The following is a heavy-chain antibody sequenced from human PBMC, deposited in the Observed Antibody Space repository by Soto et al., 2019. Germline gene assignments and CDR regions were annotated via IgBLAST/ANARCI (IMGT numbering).Heavy chain of an antibody. J-gene: IGHJ6*02. V-gene: IGHV4-59*01. CDR3: ATRVSGSFYGMDV. D-gene: IGHD1-26*01. CDR1: GGSIRAYY. Sequence: PSETLSLTCTVSGGSIRAYYWSWIRQPPGKGLEWIGYFYYSGTTNYSPSLKSRVTMSVDTSKNQFSLKLSSVTAADTAVYYCATRVSGSFYGMDVWGQGTKVTVYS. CDR2: FYYSGTT.